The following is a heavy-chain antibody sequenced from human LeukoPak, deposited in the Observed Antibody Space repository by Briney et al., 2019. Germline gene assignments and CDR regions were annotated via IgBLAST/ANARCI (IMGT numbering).Heavy chain of an antibody. V-gene: IGHV1-69*04. CDR3: ARSLAYCGGDCYSSWFDP. J-gene: IGHJ5*02. Sequence: VASVKVSCKASGGTFSGYAISWVRQAPGQGLEWMGRIIPILGIANYAQKFQGRVTITADKSTSTAYMELSSLRSEDTAVYYCARSLAYCGGDCYSSWFDPWGQGALVTVSS. CDR1: GGTFSGYA. D-gene: IGHD2-21*02. CDR2: IIPILGIA.